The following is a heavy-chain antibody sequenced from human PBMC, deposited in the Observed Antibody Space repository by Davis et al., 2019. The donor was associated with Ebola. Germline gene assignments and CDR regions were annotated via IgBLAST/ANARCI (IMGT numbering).Heavy chain of an antibody. V-gene: IGHV4-59*08. CDR3: ARLDNSVYSGLVY. Sequence: SETLSLTCTVSGGSISSYYWSWIRQPPGKGLEWIGYIYYSGSTNYNPSLKSRVTISVDTSKNQFSLKLSSVTAADTAVYYCARLDNSVYSGLVYWGQGTLVTVSS. D-gene: IGHD3-22*01. CDR2: IYYSGST. CDR1: GGSISSYY. J-gene: IGHJ4*02.